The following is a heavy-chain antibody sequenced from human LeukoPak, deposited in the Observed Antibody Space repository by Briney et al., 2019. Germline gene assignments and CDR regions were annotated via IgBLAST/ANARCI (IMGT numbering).Heavy chain of an antibody. Sequence: PSETLSLTCAVYGGSFSGYYWSWIRQPPGKGLEWIGEINHSGSTNYNPSLKSRVTISVDTSKNQFFLKLSSVTAADTAVYYCARVTYYDILTGYPYYFDYWGQGTLVTLSS. CDR2: INHSGST. J-gene: IGHJ4*02. CDR1: GGSFSGYY. V-gene: IGHV4-34*01. CDR3: ARVTYYDILTGYPYYFDY. D-gene: IGHD3-9*01.